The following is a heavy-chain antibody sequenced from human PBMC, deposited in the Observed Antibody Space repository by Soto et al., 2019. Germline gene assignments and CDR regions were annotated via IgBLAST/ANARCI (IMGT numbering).Heavy chain of an antibody. Sequence: GESLKISCRGSGYDFNTNWFGWVRQLPGRGLEWVGIMYPCDSDTRYNPSLQGHVTLSVDVTVSTAFLQWRSLETSDTGMYFCARLPRDCNKTSCYYADHWGQGTQVTVSS. CDR3: ARLPRDCNKTSCYYADH. CDR2: MYPCDSDT. V-gene: IGHV5-51*01. D-gene: IGHD3-3*01. J-gene: IGHJ4*02. CDR1: GYDFNTNW.